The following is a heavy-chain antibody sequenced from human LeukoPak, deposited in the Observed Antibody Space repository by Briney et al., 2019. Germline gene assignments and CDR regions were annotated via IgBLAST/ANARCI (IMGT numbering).Heavy chain of an antibody. Sequence: ASVKVSCKASGYTFTGYYIHWVRQAPGQGLEWMGWIKPNSGDTNYAQKFQGRVTMTRDTSISTVYMELSRLRFDDTAVYYCASCRTIFYYYMDVWGKGTTVTISS. V-gene: IGHV1-2*02. CDR1: GYTFTGYY. CDR2: IKPNSGDT. D-gene: IGHD3-3*02. CDR3: ASCRTIFYYYMDV. J-gene: IGHJ6*03.